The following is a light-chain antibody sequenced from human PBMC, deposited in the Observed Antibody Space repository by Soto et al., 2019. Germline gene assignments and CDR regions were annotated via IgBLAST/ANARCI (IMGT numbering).Light chain of an antibody. CDR1: QSASRW. Sequence: DIQMTQSPSTLSASVGDRVTITCRASQSASRWLAWYQQKPGNAPKFLIYQASSLQTGVPSRFSGSGSGTEFTLTISSLQPDDFATYYCQQYSPYPLTFGGGTKVEIK. CDR3: QQYSPYPLT. CDR2: QAS. J-gene: IGKJ4*01. V-gene: IGKV1-5*03.